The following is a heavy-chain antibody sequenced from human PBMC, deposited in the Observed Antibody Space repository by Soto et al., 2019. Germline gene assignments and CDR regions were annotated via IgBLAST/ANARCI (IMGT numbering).Heavy chain of an antibody. Sequence: GESLKISFKGSGYSFATFWIGWVRQMTGKGLEWMGIIDPDDSETTYSPSFQGLVTMSVDKSIRTAYLQWTSLKASDTATYYCPRTYWPISGCKNWVVPWGQGCLVTIS. J-gene: IGHJ5*02. V-gene: IGHV5-51*01. CDR2: IDPDDSET. D-gene: IGHD2-15*01. CDR3: PRTYWPISGCKNWVVP. CDR1: GYSFATFW.